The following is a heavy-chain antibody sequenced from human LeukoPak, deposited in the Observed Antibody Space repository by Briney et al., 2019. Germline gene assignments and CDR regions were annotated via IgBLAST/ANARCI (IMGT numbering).Heavy chain of an antibody. J-gene: IGHJ4*02. CDR2: IRSDGVSK. Sequence: GGSLRLSCAASGFTFSSYGMHWVRQAPGKGLEWVAFIRSDGVSKYYTDSVEGRFAISRDNSKNTVYLQMNSLRAEDTAVYYCATSGGHPKGFDFWGQGTLVTVSS. D-gene: IGHD2-15*01. CDR3: ATSGGHPKGFDF. CDR1: GFTFSSYG. V-gene: IGHV3-30*02.